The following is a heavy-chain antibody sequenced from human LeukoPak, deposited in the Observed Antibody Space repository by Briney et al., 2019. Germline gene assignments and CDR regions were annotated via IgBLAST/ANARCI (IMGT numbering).Heavy chain of an antibody. CDR2: ISAYNGNT. CDR1: GYTFTSYG. J-gene: IGHJ4*02. D-gene: IGHD3-3*01. Sequence: GASVKVSCKASGYTFTSYGISWVLQAPGHGLEWMGWISAYNGNTNYAQKFQGRVTMTTDTSTSTAYMELRSLRSDDTAVYYCARSTIFGVVTPINDDYDYWGQGTLVTVSS. CDR3: ARSTIFGVVTPINDDYDY. V-gene: IGHV1-18*01.